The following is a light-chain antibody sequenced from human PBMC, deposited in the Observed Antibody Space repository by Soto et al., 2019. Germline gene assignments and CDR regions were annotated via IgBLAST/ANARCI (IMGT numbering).Light chain of an antibody. J-gene: IGLJ2*01. Sequence: QSALTQPPSASGSPGQSVTISCTGTRSNVGGYNYVSWYQQLPGKAPKLIIYDNNKRPSGIPDRFSGSKSGTSATLGITGLQTGDEADYYCGTWDSSLSVVFGGGTKVTVL. CDR1: RSNVGGYNY. V-gene: IGLV1-51*01. CDR3: GTWDSSLSVV. CDR2: DNN.